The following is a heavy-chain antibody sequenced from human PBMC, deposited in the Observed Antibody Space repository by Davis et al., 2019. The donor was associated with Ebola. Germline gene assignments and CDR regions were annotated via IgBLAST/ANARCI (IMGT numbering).Heavy chain of an antibody. V-gene: IGHV1-18*04. Sequence: ASVKVSCKASGYTFTSYGISWVRQAPGQGLEWMGWISAYNGNTNYAQKLQGRVTMTTDTSTSTAYMELRSLRSDDTAVYYCARGLGYCISTSCYELGGFDYWGQGTLVTVSS. CDR3: ARGLGYCISTSCYELGGFDY. CDR2: ISAYNGNT. J-gene: IGHJ4*02. D-gene: IGHD2-2*01. CDR1: GYTFTSYG.